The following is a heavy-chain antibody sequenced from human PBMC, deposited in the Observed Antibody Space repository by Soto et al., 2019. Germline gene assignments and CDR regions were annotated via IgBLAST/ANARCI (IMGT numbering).Heavy chain of an antibody. CDR2: INSDGTTT. J-gene: IGHJ4*02. V-gene: IGHV3-74*01. Sequence: GGSLRRSCAASGFTFSSYWMHWVRQAPGKGLVWVSRINSDGTTTNFADSVKGRFTISRDNAQNTLFLQMNGLRAEDAAVYYCARGLYHKYGQDYWGRGTLVTV. CDR1: GFTFSSYW. CDR3: ARGLYHKYGQDY. D-gene: IGHD2-2*01.